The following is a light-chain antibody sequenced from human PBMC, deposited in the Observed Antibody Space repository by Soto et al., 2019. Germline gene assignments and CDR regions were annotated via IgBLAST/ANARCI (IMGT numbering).Light chain of an antibody. Sequence: EIVLTQSPGTLSLSPGDRATLSCRASQTITLNYLAWYQQKPGQAPRLLIYGVSTRATGIPDKFSGSGSGTDFTLTISRLEPEDFAVYYCQQYGSSPFTFGPGSKVDIK. CDR1: QTITLNY. V-gene: IGKV3-20*01. CDR3: QQYGSSPFT. J-gene: IGKJ3*01. CDR2: GVS.